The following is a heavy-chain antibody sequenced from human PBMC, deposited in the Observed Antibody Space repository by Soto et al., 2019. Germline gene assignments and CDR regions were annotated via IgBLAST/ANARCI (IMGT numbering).Heavy chain of an antibody. CDR1: GYTFTNFG. Sequence: QVQLVQSGAEVKKPGASVKVSCKTSGYTFTNFGISWVREAPGQGLEWMGGISAYNGNTNYAQKYQGRVTITTDTSTSTAYLEVTTLSSDDTGVYYCARGGTTIDYWGQGTLVTVSS. CDR2: ISAYNGNT. V-gene: IGHV1-18*01. J-gene: IGHJ4*02. D-gene: IGHD1-1*01. CDR3: ARGGTTIDY.